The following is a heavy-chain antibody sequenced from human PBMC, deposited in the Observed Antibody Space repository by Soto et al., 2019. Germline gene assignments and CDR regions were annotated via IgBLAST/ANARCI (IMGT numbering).Heavy chain of an antibody. CDR2: ISAYNGNT. J-gene: IGHJ4*02. D-gene: IGHD4-17*01. CDR1: GYTFTSYG. V-gene: IGHV1-18*01. CDR3: ARDFLVDYGDYPPYFDY. Sequence: ASVKVSCKASGYTFTSYGFTWVRRAPGQGLEWMGWISAYNGNTNYAQKLQGRVTMTTDTPTSTAYMELRSLRSDDTAVYYCARDFLVDYGDYPPYFDYWGQGTLVTVSS.